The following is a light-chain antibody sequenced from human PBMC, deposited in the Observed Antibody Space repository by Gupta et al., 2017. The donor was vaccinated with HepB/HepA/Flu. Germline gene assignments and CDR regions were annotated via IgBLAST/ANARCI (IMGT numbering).Light chain of an antibody. Sequence: QSALTQPASVSGSPGPSITISCTGTSSDIGGYNYVSWYQQHPGKAPKLMIYDVSNRPSGVSNRFSGSKSGSTASLTISGLQAEDEADYYCSSYTSSSTVVFGGGTKLTVL. CDR3: SSYTSSSTVV. CDR1: SSDIGGYNY. V-gene: IGLV2-14*01. CDR2: DVS. J-gene: IGLJ2*01.